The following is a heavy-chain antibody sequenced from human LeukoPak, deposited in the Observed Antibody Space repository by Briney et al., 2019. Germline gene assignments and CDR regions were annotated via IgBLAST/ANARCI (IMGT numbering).Heavy chain of an antibody. CDR2: INHSGST. CDR1: GFTFSSYA. D-gene: IGHD3-9*01. J-gene: IGHJ4*02. CDR3: ARADLLTYYDILTGYYSGPNYFDY. V-gene: IGHV4-34*01. Sequence: GSLRLSCAASGFTFSSYAMSWVRQPPGKGLEWIGEINHSGSTNYNPSLKSRVTISVDTSKNQFSLKLSSVTAADTAVYYCARADLLTYYDILTGYYSGPNYFDYWGQGTLVTVSS.